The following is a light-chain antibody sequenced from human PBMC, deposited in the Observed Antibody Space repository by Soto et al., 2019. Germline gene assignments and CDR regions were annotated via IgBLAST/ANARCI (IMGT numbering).Light chain of an antibody. J-gene: IGKJ1*01. V-gene: IGKV1-39*01. Sequence: DIQMTQSPSSLSASVGDRVTITCRASQGIRNDLGWYQQKPGKAPKLPIFAASTLQSGVPSGFSGSGSGTDFTLTISSLQPEDFATYYCQQSYITPWTFGQGTKVDIK. CDR3: QQSYITPWT. CDR1: QGIRND. CDR2: AAS.